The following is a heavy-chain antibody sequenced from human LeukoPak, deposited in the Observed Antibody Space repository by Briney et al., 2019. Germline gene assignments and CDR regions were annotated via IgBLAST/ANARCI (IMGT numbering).Heavy chain of an antibody. J-gene: IGHJ4*02. CDR2: IYYSGST. CDR3: ARGYCSSTSCRATHFDY. Sequence: SETLSLTCNVSGGSISSGGYYWSWIRQHPGKGLEWIGYIYYSGSTYYNPSLKSRVTISVDTSKNQFSLKLSSVTAADTAVYYCARGYCSSTSCRATHFDYWGQGTLVTVSS. V-gene: IGHV4-31*03. D-gene: IGHD2-2*01. CDR1: GGSISSGGYY.